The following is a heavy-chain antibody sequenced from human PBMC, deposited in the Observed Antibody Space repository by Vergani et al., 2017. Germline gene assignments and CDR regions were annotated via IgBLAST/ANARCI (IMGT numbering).Heavy chain of an antibody. CDR2: IKSKTDGGTT. V-gene: IGHV3-15*01. D-gene: IGHD2-2*01. CDR3: TTDVLGGDIVVVPAAANSGDY. CDR1: GFTFSNAW. Sequence: EVQLVESGGGLVKPGGSLRLSCAASGFTFSNAWMSWVRQAPGKGLEWVGRIKSKTDGGTTDYAAPVKGRFTITRDDSKNTLYLQMNSLKTEDTAVYYCTTDVLGGDIVVVPAAANSGDYWGQGTLVTVSS. J-gene: IGHJ4*02.